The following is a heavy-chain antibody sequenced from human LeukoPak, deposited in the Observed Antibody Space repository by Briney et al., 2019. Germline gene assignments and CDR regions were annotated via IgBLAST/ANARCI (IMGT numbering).Heavy chain of an antibody. Sequence: ASVKVSCKSSGYTFTSYGIGWVRQPPGQGLEWMGWTSAYNGNTNYAQKLQGRVTMTTDTLTRTAYMELRSLRSDDTAAYYCTRGGYDLYCYYYYLDLWGKGTTVTVPS. V-gene: IGHV1-18*01. CDR2: TSAYNGNT. CDR3: TRGGYDLYCYYYYLDL. J-gene: IGHJ6*03. D-gene: IGHD5-12*01. CDR1: GYTFTSYG.